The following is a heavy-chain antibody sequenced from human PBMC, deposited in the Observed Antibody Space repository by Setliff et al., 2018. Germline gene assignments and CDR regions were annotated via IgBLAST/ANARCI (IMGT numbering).Heavy chain of an antibody. J-gene: IGHJ4*02. D-gene: IGHD1-26*01. CDR1: GGSISSGSHY. CDR3: AAPGGGSYRF. CDR2: IDPSGDT. Sequence: SETLSLTCTVSGGSISSGSHYWTWIRQPTGKRLEWIGHIDPSGDTNYSPSLKSRVTISRDTSKNQLSLELTSVTAADTAVYYCAAPGGGSYRFWGQGTLVTVSS. V-gene: IGHV4-61*09.